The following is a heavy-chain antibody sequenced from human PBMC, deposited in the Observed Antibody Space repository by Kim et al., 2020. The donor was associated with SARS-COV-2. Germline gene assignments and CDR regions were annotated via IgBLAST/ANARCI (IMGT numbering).Heavy chain of an antibody. CDR3: ATQRGRGYYFDN. D-gene: IGHD2-15*01. CDR1: GDSVSSNSAA. CDR2: TYYRSKWYN. Sequence: SQTLSLTCAISGDSVSSNSAAWNWIRQSPSRGLEWLGRTYYRSKWYNDYAVSVKSRITVNPDTSKNQVSLQLNSVTPEDTAVYYCATQRGRGYYFDNWGQGTLVTVSS. V-gene: IGHV6-1*01. J-gene: IGHJ4*02.